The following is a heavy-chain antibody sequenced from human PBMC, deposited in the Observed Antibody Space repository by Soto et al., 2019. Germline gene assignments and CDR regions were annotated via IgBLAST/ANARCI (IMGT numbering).Heavy chain of an antibody. CDR3: ARRTTGSGWYPMFDN. V-gene: IGHV4-4*02. CDR1: GASMTSSHW. Sequence: QVQLQESGPGLVKPSGTLSLTCAVSGASMTSSHWWSWVRQPPGKGLEWIGEIYHTGSANYKPSLESRVTISVDKSKNQFSLILTSVTAADTATYYCARRTTGSGWYPMFDNWGQGALVTVSS. J-gene: IGHJ4*02. CDR2: IYHTGSA. D-gene: IGHD6-19*01.